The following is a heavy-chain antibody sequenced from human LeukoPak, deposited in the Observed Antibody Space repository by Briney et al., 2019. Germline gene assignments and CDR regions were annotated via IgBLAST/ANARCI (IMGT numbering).Heavy chain of an antibody. CDR1: GGSISSGGYY. J-gene: IGHJ4*02. CDR2: IYYSGST. CDR3: ARDYYGSGQVDY. D-gene: IGHD2-15*01. Sequence: SETLSLTCTVSGGSISSGGYYWSWIRQHPGKGLEWIGYIYYSGSTYYNPSLKSRVTISVDTSKNQFSLKLSSVTAADTAVYYCARDYYGSGQVDYWGQGTLVTVSS. V-gene: IGHV4-31*03.